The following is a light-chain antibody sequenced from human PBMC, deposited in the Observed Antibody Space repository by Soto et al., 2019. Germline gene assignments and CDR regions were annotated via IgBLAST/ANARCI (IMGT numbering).Light chain of an antibody. CDR1: SSDVGRYNY. J-gene: IGLJ2*01. CDR2: EVS. CDR3: SSYTSRSSLV. Sequence: QSVLTQPASVSGSPGQSITISCIGTSSDVGRYNYVSWYQQHPGKAPKLLIYEVSNRPSGVSNRFSGSKSGNTASLTISGLQAEDEADYYCSSYTSRSSLVFGGGTKLTVL. V-gene: IGLV2-14*01.